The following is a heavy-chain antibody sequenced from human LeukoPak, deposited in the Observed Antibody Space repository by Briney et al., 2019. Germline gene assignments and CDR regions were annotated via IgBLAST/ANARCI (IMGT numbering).Heavy chain of an antibody. CDR3: ARDMGGSCPDY. D-gene: IGHD2-15*01. CDR1: GFTFDNYA. J-gene: IGHJ4*02. CDR2: ISADGSST. V-gene: IGHV3-43*02. Sequence: GGSLRLSCAASGFTFDNYAMHWVRQAQGKGLEWVSMISADGSSTFYADSMKGRFTTSRDNRKNSLYLQLDSLGTEDTALYYCARDMGGSCPDYWGQGTRVTVSS.